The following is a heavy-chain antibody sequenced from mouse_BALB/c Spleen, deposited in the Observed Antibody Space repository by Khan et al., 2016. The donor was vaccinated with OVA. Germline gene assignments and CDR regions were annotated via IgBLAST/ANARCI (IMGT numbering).Heavy chain of an antibody. J-gene: IGHJ3*01. V-gene: IGHV1-81*01. D-gene: IGHD1-1*01. Sequence: QVQLQQSGPELVKPGASVKMSCKASGYTFTDFLISWVKQRTGQGLEWIGEIYPGSTYTYYNEKFKGKATLTSDKSSNTVYMQLSSLTSEDSTVYCCARADYGGFAFWGQGTLVTVSA. CDR3: ARADYGGFAF. CDR1: GYTFTDFL. CDR2: IYPGSTYT.